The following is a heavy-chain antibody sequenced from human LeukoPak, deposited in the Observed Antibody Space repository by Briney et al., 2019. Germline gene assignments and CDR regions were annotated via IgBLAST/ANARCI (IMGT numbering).Heavy chain of an antibody. V-gene: IGHV4-59*08. Sequence: SETLSLTCTVSGGSISSYYWSWIRQPPGKGLEWIGYIYYSGSTNYNPSLKSRVTISVDTSKNQFSLKLSSVTAADTAVYYCARHKNILTGYSEATNWFDPWGQGTLVTVSS. CDR2: IYYSGST. D-gene: IGHD3-9*01. J-gene: IGHJ5*02. CDR3: ARHKNILTGYSEATNWFDP. CDR1: GGSISSYY.